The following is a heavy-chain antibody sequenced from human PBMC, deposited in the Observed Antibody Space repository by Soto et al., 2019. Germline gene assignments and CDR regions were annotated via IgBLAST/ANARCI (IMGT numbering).Heavy chain of an antibody. CDR1: VFTFSSYA. V-gene: IGHV3-30-3*01. Sequence: PWWSLRLSCSASVFTFSSYAMHWGRQAPGKGLEWVAVISYDGSNKYYADSVKGRFTISRDNSKNTLYLQMNSLRAEDTAVYYCARDYGGNSGHYYYGMDVWGQGTTVTVSS. CDR2: ISYDGSNK. D-gene: IGHD4-17*01. J-gene: IGHJ6*02. CDR3: ARDYGGNSGHYYYGMDV.